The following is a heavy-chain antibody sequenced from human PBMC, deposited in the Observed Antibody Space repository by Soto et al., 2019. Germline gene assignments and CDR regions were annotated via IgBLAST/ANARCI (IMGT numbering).Heavy chain of an antibody. D-gene: IGHD6-13*01. J-gene: IGHJ4*02. V-gene: IGHV4-59*01. Sequence: PSETLSLTCTVSGGSINSYYWSWIRQPPGKGLEWIGYIYYSGSTNYNPSLKSRVTIYVDTSKNQFSLKLSAVTAADTAVYYCARGISSRGAFDYWGQGTLVTVYS. CDR2: IYYSGST. CDR1: GGSINSYY. CDR3: ARGISSRGAFDY.